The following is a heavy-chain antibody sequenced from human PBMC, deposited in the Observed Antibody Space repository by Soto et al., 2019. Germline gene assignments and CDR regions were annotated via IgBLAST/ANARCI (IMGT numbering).Heavy chain of an antibody. Sequence: EVVLLESGGGLVEPGGSLRLSCAASGFTFNSYAMTWVRLAPGKGLEWVSGISGSGANTYYVDSVRGRFTISRDNSKNTLYLQLSSLRAEDTAIYYCAKSSTVTTVYYYSYGLDVWGQGITVTVSS. D-gene: IGHD4-17*01. CDR1: GFTFNSYA. CDR2: ISGSGANT. V-gene: IGHV3-23*01. J-gene: IGHJ6*02. CDR3: AKSSTVTTVYYYSYGLDV.